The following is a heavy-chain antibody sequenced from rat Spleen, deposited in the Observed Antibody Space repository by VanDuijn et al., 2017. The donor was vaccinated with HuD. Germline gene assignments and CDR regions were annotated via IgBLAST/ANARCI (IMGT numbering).Heavy chain of an antibody. CDR2: IWSGGST. Sequence: QVQLKESGPGLVQPSRTLSLTCTVSGFSLTSYGVSWVRQPPGKGLEWIAAIWSGGSTYYNSALKSRLSISRDTSKSQVLLKMNSLQTDDTANYFCARQLYYGYNHFDYWGQGLMVTVSS. V-gene: IGHV2S8*01. D-gene: IGHD1-9*01. J-gene: IGHJ2*01. CDR1: GFSLTSYG. CDR3: ARQLYYGYNHFDY.